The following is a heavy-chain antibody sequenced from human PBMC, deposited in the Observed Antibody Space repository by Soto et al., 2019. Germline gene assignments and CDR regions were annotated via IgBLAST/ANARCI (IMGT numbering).Heavy chain of an antibody. Sequence: QVQLVQSGAEVKKPGASVKVSCKASGYTFTSYYIHWVRLAPGQGLEWMGIINPDGGGTSYAQQFQGRVIMTRETSTSTVYMEMSSLRSEDTAVYYCAVGGNYLSMDVWGQGTTVTVSS. CDR2: INPDGGGT. V-gene: IGHV1-46*01. J-gene: IGHJ6*02. CDR1: GYTFTSYY. CDR3: AVGGNYLSMDV. D-gene: IGHD4-4*01.